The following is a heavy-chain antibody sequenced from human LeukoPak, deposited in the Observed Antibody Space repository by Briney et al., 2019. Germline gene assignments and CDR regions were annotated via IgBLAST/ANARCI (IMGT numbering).Heavy chain of an antibody. CDR2: ISSSSSYI. J-gene: IGHJ4*02. V-gene: IGHV3-21*01. D-gene: IGHD6-19*01. CDR1: GFTFISYS. Sequence: GGSLRLSCAASGFTFISYSMNWVRQAPGKGLEWVSSISSSSSYIYYADSVKGRFTISRDNAKNSLYLQVNSLRAEDTAMYYCARDSPAVAGFDYWGQGTLVAVSS. CDR3: ARDSPAVAGFDY.